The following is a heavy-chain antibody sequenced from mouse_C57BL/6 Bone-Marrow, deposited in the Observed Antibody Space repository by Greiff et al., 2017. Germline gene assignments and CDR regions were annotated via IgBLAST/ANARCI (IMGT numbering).Heavy chain of an antibody. Sequence: QVQLQQSGPELVKPGASVKLSCTASGYTFTSYDINWLKQRPGQGLEWIGWIYPRDGSTKYNEKFKCKATLTVDTSSSTAYMELHSLTSEDSAVYFCAPLSLDVWGTGTTVTVSS. CDR1: GYTFTSYD. V-gene: IGHV1-85*01. CDR3: APLSLDV. J-gene: IGHJ1*03. CDR2: IYPRDGST.